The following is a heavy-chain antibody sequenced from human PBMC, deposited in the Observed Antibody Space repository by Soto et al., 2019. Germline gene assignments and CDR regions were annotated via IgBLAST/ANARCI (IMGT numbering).Heavy chain of an antibody. J-gene: IGHJ1*01. CDR2: ILPIMGSV. CDR1: GGTFNTYT. D-gene: IGHD5-12*01. CDR3: ARIPRYAYPPPDPLDN. V-gene: IGHV1-69*01. Sequence: QVHLVQSGSEVKKPGSSVTVSCKASGGTFNTYTFSWVRQAPGQGLEWMGSILPIMGSVNYAHDCRRTLSITADPSTATAYMGLSRLTSHDTAIYYCARIPRYAYPPPDPLDNWGQGPLVTVS.